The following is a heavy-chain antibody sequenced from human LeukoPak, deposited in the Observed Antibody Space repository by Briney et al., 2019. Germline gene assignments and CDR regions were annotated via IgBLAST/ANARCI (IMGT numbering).Heavy chain of an antibody. D-gene: IGHD5-18*01. CDR2: IYYSGST. J-gene: IGHJ5*02. Sequence: SETLSLTCAVYSGSFSGYYWTWFRQPPGKGLEWIGSIYYSGSTYYNPSLKSRVTISVDTSKNQFSLKLSSVTAADTAVYYCARGVYNYGGHNWFDPWGQGTLVTVSS. CDR3: ARGVYNYGGHNWFDP. V-gene: IGHV4-34*01. CDR1: SGSFSGYY.